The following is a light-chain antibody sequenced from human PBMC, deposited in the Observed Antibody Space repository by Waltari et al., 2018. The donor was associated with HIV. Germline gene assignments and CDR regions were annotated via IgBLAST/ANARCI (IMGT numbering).Light chain of an antibody. CDR2: RND. CDR1: NSHVGKTY. V-gene: IGLV1-47*01. CDR3: ASWDDALSSWL. J-gene: IGLJ6*01. Sequence: QSGLRQPPSTSRPPGQRVVISCSGSNSHVGKTYVSWFQQLPGAAPRLLIYRNDRRPSGVPDRFTAAKSGSSASLVISGLRSDDEAEYFCASWDDALSSWLFGGGTKLTVL.